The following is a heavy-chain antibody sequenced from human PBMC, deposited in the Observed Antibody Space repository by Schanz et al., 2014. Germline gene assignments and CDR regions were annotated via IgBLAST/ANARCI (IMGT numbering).Heavy chain of an antibody. CDR1: GFTFSSYA. D-gene: IGHD2-21*01. J-gene: IGHJ3*02. Sequence: QVQLVESGGGVVQPGRSLRLSCAASGFTFSSYALHWVRQAPGKGLEWVAVIWSDGTNEYYADSVKGRFTISRDNSRNTLYLQMNSLRAEDTAVYYCARDGYSVVVISPTESFDIWGQGTMVTVSP. CDR2: IWSDGTNE. V-gene: IGHV3-33*08. CDR3: ARDGYSVVVISPTESFDI.